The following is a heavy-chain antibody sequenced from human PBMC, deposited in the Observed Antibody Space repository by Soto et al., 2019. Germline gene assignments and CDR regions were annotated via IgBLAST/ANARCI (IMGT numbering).Heavy chain of an antibody. J-gene: IGHJ6*02. V-gene: IGHV1-69*01. CDR2: IIPIFGTA. CDR1: GGTVSSYA. CDR3: PSAIAVAGTDYYCCGMDV. D-gene: IGHD6-19*01. Sequence: QVQLVQSGAEVKKPGSSVKVSCKASGGTVSSYAISWVRQAPGQGLEWMGGIIPIFGTATYAQKIQGRVTLTADESTRTDYMDLSSLGSEDTAVYYCPSAIAVAGTDYYCCGMDVWGQGTTVTVS.